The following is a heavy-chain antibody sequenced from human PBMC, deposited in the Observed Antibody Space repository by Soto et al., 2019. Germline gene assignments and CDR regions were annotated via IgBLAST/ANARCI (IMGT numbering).Heavy chain of an antibody. V-gene: IGHV4-31*03. J-gene: IGHJ4*02. CDR3: ARVTKIFGVVIIDY. D-gene: IGHD3-3*01. CDR1: GGSISRGGYY. Sequence: SETLSVTCTVSGGSISRGGYYWSWIRQHPGKVLEWIGYMYYSGSTYYNPSLKSRVTIXXXXSXKXFXLXXXSVTXADTAGYYCARVTKIFGVVIIDYWGQGTLVTVS. CDR2: MYYSGST.